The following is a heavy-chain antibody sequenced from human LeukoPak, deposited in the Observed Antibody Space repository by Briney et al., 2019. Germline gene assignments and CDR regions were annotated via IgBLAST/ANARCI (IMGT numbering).Heavy chain of an antibody. V-gene: IGHV3-21*01. CDR2: ISSSSSYI. D-gene: IGHD3-10*01. CDR1: GFTVSSNY. J-gene: IGHJ3*02. Sequence: GGSLRLSCAASGFTVSSNYMSWVRQAPGKGLEWVSSISSSSSYIYYADSVKGRFTISRDNAKNSLYLQMNSLRAEDTAVYYCAREGSYDAFDIWGQGTMVTVSS. CDR3: AREGSYDAFDI.